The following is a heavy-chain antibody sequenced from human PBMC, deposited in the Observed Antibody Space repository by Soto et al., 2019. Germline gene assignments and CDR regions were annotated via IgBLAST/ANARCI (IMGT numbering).Heavy chain of an antibody. J-gene: IGHJ4*02. CDR1: GGTFSSYA. CDR3: ARASAYYDFWSGYYRFDY. D-gene: IGHD3-3*01. CDR2: IIPIFGTA. V-gene: IGHV1-69*01. Sequence: QVQLVQSGAEVKKPGSSVKVSCKASGGTFSSYAISWVRQAPGQGLEWMGGIIPIFGTANYAQKFQGRVTITADDSPSTAYMELSSMRSEYTAVYYCARASAYYDFWSGYYRFDYWGQGTLVTVSS.